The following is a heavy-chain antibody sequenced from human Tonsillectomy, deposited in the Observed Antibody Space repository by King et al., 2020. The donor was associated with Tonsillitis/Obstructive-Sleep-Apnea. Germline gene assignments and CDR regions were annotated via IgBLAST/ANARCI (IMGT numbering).Heavy chain of an antibody. V-gene: IGHV3-23*04. J-gene: IGHJ3*02. D-gene: IGHD3-22*01. CDR1: GFTFSSYA. CDR3: AKVSDTMIVVVITSGAFDI. CDR2: ISGSGGST. Sequence: VQLVESGGGLVQPGGSLRLSCAASGFTFSSYAMSWVRQAPGKGLEWVSAISGSGGSTYYADSVKGRFTISRDNSKNTLYLQMNSLRAEDTAVYYCAKVSDTMIVVVITSGAFDIWGQGTMVTVSS.